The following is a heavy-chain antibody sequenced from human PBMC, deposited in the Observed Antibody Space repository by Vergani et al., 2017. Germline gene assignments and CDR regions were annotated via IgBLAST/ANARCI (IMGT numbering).Heavy chain of an antibody. CDR1: GGTFSSYA. CDR2: IIPILGTA. J-gene: IGHJ6*02. V-gene: IGHV1-69*12. D-gene: IGHD3-9*01. CDR3: ARGDPYDISTGYYKGYYYGMDV. Sequence: QVQLVQSGAEVKKPGSSVKVSCKASGGTFSSYAISWVRQAPGQGLEWMGGIIPILGTANYAQQFQGRVTITADESTSTAYMELSSLRSEDTAVYYCARGDPYDISTGYYKGYYYGMDVWDQGTTVTVSS.